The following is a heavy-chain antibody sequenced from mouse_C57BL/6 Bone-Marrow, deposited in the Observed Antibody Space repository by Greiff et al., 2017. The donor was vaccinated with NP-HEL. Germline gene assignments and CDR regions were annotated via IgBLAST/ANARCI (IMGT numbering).Heavy chain of an antibody. J-gene: IGHJ2*01. CDR1: GYTFTSYW. D-gene: IGHD1-1*02. CDR2: IHPNSGST. Sequence: QVHVKQPGAELVKPGASVKLSCKASGYTFTSYWMHWVKQRPGQGLEWIGMIHPNSGSTNYNEKFKSKATLTVDKSSSTAYMQLSSLTSEDSAVYYCARSGGYYGFDYWGQGTTLTVSS. V-gene: IGHV1-64*01. CDR3: ARSGGYYGFDY.